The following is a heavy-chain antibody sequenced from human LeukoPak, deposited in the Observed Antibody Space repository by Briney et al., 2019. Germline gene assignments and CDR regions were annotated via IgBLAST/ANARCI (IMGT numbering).Heavy chain of an antibody. CDR3: AKGGSSGWYSPYDY. CDR2: IGGSGSGT. J-gene: IGHJ4*02. V-gene: IGHV3-23*01. CDR1: GFTFSSYA. D-gene: IGHD6-19*01. Sequence: PGGSLRLSCAASGFTFSSYAMSWVRQAPGKGLEWVSAIGGSGSGTYYADSVKGRFTISRDNSKNTLYLQMNSLRAEDTAVYYCAKGGSSGWYSPYDYWGQGTLVTVSS.